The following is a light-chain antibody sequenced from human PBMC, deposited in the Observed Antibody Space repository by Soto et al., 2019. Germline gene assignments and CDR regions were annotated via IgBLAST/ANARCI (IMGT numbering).Light chain of an antibody. J-gene: IGKJ2*01. CDR3: QQYTNWPRT. V-gene: IGKV3-15*01. Sequence: ERVMTQSPATLSVSPGERATLSCRASQNVSSNLAWYQQKPGQAPRLLIYGASTRATGIPDRFSGSGSGTEFTLTISSLQSEDSAIYYCQQYTNWPRTFGHGTKLEIK. CDR1: QNVSSN. CDR2: GAS.